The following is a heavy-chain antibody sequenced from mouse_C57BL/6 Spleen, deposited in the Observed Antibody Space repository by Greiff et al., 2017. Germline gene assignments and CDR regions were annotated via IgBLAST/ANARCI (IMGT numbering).Heavy chain of an antibody. J-gene: IGHJ2*01. CDR3: ARQGTTVVYFDY. D-gene: IGHD1-1*01. Sequence: QVQLQQPGAELVKPGASVKLSCKASGYTFTSYWMHWVKQRPGQGLEWIGRIHPTSGSTNYNEKFKSKATLTVDKSSSTASMQLSSLTYEDSAVYYCARQGTTVVYFDYWGQGTTLTVSS. CDR2: IHPTSGST. CDR1: GYTFTSYW. V-gene: IGHV1-64*01.